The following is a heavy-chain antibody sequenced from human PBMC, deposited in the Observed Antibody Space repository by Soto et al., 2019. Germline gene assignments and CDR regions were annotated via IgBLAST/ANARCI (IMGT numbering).Heavy chain of an antibody. CDR3: ARAGGTITIFGVVIRRVGMDV. CDR2: INHSGST. D-gene: IGHD3-3*01. V-gene: IGHV4-34*01. J-gene: IGHJ6*02. CDR1: GGSFSGYY. Sequence: SETLSLTCAVYGGSFSGYYWSWIRQPPGKGLEWIGEINHSGSTNYNPSLKSRVTISVDTSKNQFSLKLSSVTAADTAVYYCARAGGTITIFGVVIRRVGMDVWGQGTTVTVSS.